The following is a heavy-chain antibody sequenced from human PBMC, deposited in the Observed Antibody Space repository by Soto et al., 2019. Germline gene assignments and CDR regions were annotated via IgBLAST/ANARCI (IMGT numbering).Heavy chain of an antibody. J-gene: IGHJ6*03. D-gene: IGHD5-12*01. CDR1: GFTFSSYA. CDR2: ISGSGGST. Sequence: GGSLRLSCAASGFTFSSYAMSWVRQAPGKGLEWVSAISGSGGSTYYADSVKGRFTISRDNSKNTLYLQMNSLRAEDTAVYYCAKTKYRPREYSGYDFFPDYYYYMDVWGKGTTVTVSS. V-gene: IGHV3-23*01. CDR3: AKTKYRPREYSGYDFFPDYYYYMDV.